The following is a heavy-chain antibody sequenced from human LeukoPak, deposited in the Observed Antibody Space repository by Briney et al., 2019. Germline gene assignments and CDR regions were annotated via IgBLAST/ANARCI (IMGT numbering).Heavy chain of an antibody. Sequence: GASVKVSCKASGGTFSSYAISWVRQAPGQGLEWMGGIIPIFGTANYAQKFQGRVTITADESTSTAYMDLSSLRSEDTAVYYCARDGYSSSSFTPFDYWGQGTLVTVSS. D-gene: IGHD6-6*01. CDR1: GGTFSSYA. CDR3: ARDGYSSSSFTPFDY. J-gene: IGHJ4*02. V-gene: IGHV1-69*13. CDR2: IIPIFGTA.